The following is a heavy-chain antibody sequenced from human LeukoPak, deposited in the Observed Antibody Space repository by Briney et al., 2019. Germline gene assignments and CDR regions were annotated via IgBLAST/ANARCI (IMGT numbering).Heavy chain of an antibody. CDR3: AKGYSSGYYALDY. J-gene: IGHJ4*02. CDR1: GFTFSSYA. Sequence: GGSLRLSCAASGFTFSSYAMSWVRQAPGKGLEWVANVKQDGSEIYYVDSVKGRFTISRDNAKNSLYLQMNSLRAEDTAVYYCAKGYSSGYYALDYWGQGTLVTVSS. V-gene: IGHV3-7*01. D-gene: IGHD3-22*01. CDR2: VKQDGSEI.